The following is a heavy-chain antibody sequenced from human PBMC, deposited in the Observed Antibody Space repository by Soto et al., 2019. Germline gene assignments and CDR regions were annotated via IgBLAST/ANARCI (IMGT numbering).Heavy chain of an antibody. Sequence: EVQLLESGGGLVQPGGSLRLSCAASGFTFSSYAMSWVRQAPGQGLEWVSAISGSGGSTYYADSVKGRFTISRDNSKNTLYLQMNSLRAEDTAVYYCAKTEFDFWSGYYTRGDGMDVWCQGTTVTVSS. CDR1: GFTFSSYA. V-gene: IGHV3-23*01. D-gene: IGHD3-3*01. CDR3: AKTEFDFWSGYYTRGDGMDV. J-gene: IGHJ6*02. CDR2: ISGSGGST.